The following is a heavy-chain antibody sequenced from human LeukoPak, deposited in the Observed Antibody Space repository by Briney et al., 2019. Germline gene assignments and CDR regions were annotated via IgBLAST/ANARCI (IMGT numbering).Heavy chain of an antibody. Sequence: ASVKVSCKASGYTFTSYGISWVRQAPGQGLEWMGWISAYNGNTNYAQKLQGRVTMTTDTSTSTAYMELRSLRSDDTAVYYCASTLFGVLSDDYWGQGTLVTVSS. CDR3: ASTLFGVLSDDY. J-gene: IGHJ4*02. D-gene: IGHD3-3*01. CDR1: GYTFTSYG. V-gene: IGHV1-18*01. CDR2: ISAYNGNT.